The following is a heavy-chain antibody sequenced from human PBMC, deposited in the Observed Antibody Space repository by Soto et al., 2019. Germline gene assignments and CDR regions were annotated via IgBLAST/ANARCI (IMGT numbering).Heavy chain of an antibody. CDR2: ISSSGSTI. CDR1: GFTFSSYE. Sequence: LRLSCAASGFTFSSYEMNWVRQAPGKGLEWVSYISSSGSTIYYADSVKGRFTISRDNAKNSLYLQMNSLRAEDTAVYYCAIWLVRGVSFDYWGQGTLVTVSS. V-gene: IGHV3-48*03. D-gene: IGHD3-10*01. CDR3: AIWLVRGVSFDY. J-gene: IGHJ4*02.